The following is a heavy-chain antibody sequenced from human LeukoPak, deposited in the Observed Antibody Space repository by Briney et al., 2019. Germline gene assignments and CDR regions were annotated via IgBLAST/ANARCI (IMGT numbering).Heavy chain of an antibody. D-gene: IGHD2-15*01. CDR1: GGSFSGYY. CDR3: ARGAPHGYCSGVSCYSDY. CDR2: INHSGST. V-gene: IGHV4-34*01. Sequence: SETLSLTCAVYGGSFSGYYWSWIRQPPGKGLEWIGEINHSGSTNYNPSLKSRVTISVDTSKNQFSLKLSSVTAADTAVYYCARGAPHGYCSGVSCYSDYWGQGTLVTVSS. J-gene: IGHJ4*02.